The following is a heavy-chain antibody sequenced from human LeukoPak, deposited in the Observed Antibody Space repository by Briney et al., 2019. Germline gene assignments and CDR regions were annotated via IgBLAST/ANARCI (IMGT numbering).Heavy chain of an antibody. V-gene: IGHV1-2*06. D-gene: IGHD2-15*01. CDR3: ARGKGYCSGGDCYKWFDP. J-gene: IGHJ5*02. CDR1: GYTFTGYY. Sequence: GASVKVSCKASGYTFTGYYMHWVRQAPGQGLEWMGRINPNSGGTNYAQKFQGRVTMTRDTFISTAYMELSRLRSDDTAVYYCARGKGYCSGGDCYKWFDPWGQGTLVTVSS. CDR2: INPNSGGT.